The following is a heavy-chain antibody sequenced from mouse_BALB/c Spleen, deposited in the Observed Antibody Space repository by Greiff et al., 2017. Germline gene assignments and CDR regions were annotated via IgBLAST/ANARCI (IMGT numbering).Heavy chain of an antibody. D-gene: IGHD3-1*01. CDR3: ARHPARDYFDY. CDR1: GFTFSSYT. J-gene: IGHJ2*01. CDR2: ISNGGGST. Sequence: VQLKESGGGLVQPGGSLKLSCAASGFTFSSYTMSWVRQTPEKRLEWVAYISNGGGSTYYPDTVKGRFTISRDNAKNTLYLQMSSPKSEDTAMYYCARHPARDYFDYWGQGTTLTVSA. V-gene: IGHV5-12-2*01.